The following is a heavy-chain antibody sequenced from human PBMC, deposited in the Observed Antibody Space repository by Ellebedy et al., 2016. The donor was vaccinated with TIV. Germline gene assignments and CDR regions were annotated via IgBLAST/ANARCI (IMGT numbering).Heavy chain of an antibody. CDR2: ISGSGGST. CDR3: AKDSDFWSGYTFDY. V-gene: IGHV3-23*01. CDR1: GFTFSSYW. J-gene: IGHJ4*02. Sequence: GGSLRLSXAASGFTFSSYWMSWVRQAPGKGLEWVSAISGSGGSTYYADSVKGRFTISRDNSKNTLYLQMSSLRAEDTAVYYCAKDSDFWSGYTFDYWGQGTLVTVSS. D-gene: IGHD3-3*01.